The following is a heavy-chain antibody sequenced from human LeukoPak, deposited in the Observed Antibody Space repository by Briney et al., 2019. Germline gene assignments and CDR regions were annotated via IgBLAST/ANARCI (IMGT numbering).Heavy chain of an antibody. CDR2: INHRGGT. CDR3: ARRGSGWYGAFDI. Sequence: SETLSLTCAVHGGSFSGFYWAWIRQPPGKGLEWIGEINHRGGTNYNPSLKSRVTISVDTSKNQFSLKVTSVTAADTAVFYCARRGSGWYGAFDIWGQGTMAIVSS. V-gene: IGHV4-34*01. D-gene: IGHD6-19*01. CDR1: GGSFSGFY. J-gene: IGHJ3*02.